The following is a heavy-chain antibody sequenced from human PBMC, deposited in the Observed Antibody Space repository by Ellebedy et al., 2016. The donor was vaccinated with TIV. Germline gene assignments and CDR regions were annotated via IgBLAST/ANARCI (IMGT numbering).Heavy chain of an antibody. Sequence: GESLKISCAASGFTVSSNYMSWVRQAPGKGLEWVSVIYSGGSTYYADSVKGRFTISRYNSKNTLYLQMNSLRAEDTAVYYCARMYSSRGYFDYWGQGTLVTVSS. D-gene: IGHD6-13*01. CDR3: ARMYSSRGYFDY. J-gene: IGHJ4*02. V-gene: IGHV3-53*01. CDR2: IYSGGST. CDR1: GFTVSSNY.